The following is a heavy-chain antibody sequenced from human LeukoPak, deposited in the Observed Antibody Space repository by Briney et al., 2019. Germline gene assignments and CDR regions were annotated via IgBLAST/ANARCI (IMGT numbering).Heavy chain of an antibody. D-gene: IGHD6-19*01. Sequence: GGSLRLSCAASGFSFSSYAMHWVRQAPGKGLEWVAVISYDGSNKYYADSVKGRFTISRDNSKNTLYLQMNSLRAEDTAVYYCARDLECSSRLGCGAVYWGQGTLVTVSS. J-gene: IGHJ4*02. V-gene: IGHV3-30*04. CDR1: GFSFSSYA. CDR3: ARDLECSSRLGCGAVY. CDR2: ISYDGSNK.